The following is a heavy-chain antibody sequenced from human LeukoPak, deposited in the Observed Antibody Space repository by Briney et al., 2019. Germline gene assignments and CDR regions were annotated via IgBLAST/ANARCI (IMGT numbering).Heavy chain of an antibody. V-gene: IGHV4-59*06. D-gene: IGHD6-19*01. CDR2: IYYSGST. Sequence: KASETLSLTCTVSGGSISSYYWSWIRQHPGKGLEWIGYIYYSGSTYYNPSLKSRVTISVDTSKNQFSLKLSSVTAADTAVYYCARHSSGWSWGYYGMDVWGQGTTVTVSS. CDR1: GGSISSYY. J-gene: IGHJ6*02. CDR3: ARHSSGWSWGYYGMDV.